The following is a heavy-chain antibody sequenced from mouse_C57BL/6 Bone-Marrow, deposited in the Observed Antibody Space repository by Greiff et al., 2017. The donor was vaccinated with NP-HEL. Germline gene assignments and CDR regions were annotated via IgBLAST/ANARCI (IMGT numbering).Heavy chain of an antibody. CDR3: ALKGDYAWFAY. J-gene: IGHJ3*01. D-gene: IGHD2-4*01. CDR1: GYAFSSSW. Sequence: VNLVESGPELVKPGASVKISCKASGYAFSSSWMNWVKQRPGKGLEWIGRIYPGDGDTNYNGKFKGKATLTADKSSSTAYMQLSSLTSEDSAVYFCALKGDYAWFAYWGQGTLVTVSA. V-gene: IGHV1-82*01. CDR2: IYPGDGDT.